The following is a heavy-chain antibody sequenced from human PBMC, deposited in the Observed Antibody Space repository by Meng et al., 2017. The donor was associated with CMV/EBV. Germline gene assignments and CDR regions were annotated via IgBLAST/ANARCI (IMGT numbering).Heavy chain of an antibody. CDR3: ARDHATWFDP. CDR2: IKQDGSEK. V-gene: IGHV3-7*01. Sequence: GESLKISCAASGFTFSGYAMSWVRQAPGKGLEWVANIKQDGSEKYYVDSVKGRFTISRDNAKNSLYLQMNSLRAEDTAVYYCARDHATWFDPWGQGTLVTVSS. CDR1: GFTFSGYA. D-gene: IGHD2-15*01. J-gene: IGHJ5*02.